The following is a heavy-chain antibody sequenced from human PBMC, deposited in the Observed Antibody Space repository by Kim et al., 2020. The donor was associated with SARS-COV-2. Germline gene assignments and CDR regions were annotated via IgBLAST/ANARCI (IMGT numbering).Heavy chain of an antibody. V-gene: IGHV1-3*01. D-gene: IGHD3-3*01. CDR3: ARGGAVLRFLEWLSSYFDY. Sequence: ASVKVSCKASGYTFSNYAMHWVRQAPGQRLEWMGWINAGSGNTEYSQKFQGRLIITRDTSASTAYMELSSLGSEDTAVYYCARGGAVLRFLEWLSSYFDY. CDR2: INAGSGNT. CDR1: GYTFSNYA. J-gene: IGHJ4*01.